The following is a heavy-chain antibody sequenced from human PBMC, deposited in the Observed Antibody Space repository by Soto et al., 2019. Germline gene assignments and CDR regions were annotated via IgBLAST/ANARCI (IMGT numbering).Heavy chain of an antibody. D-gene: IGHD2-21*01. V-gene: IGHV4-4*02. Sequence: QVQLQESGPGLVRPSGTLSLTCAVSGGSISDNNWWSWFRQPPGKGLEWIGEIYRSGTANYNPSLNSRVTISMDKSKNQISLHLYSVTAADSAVYYCARHIGVPGTRGFDYWGQGTLVTVSS. CDR1: GGSISDNNW. CDR2: IYRSGTA. CDR3: ARHIGVPGTRGFDY. J-gene: IGHJ4*02.